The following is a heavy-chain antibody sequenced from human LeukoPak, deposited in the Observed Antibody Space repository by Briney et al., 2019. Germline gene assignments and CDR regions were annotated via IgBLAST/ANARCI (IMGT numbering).Heavy chain of an antibody. Sequence: PGGSLRLSCAASGLDFSNYDMHWVRQAPGKGLEWVSTIWFDGTNKYYDESVKGRFSISRDNSRNILDLQMNSLRAEDSAVYYCAATRTGRDSYFFYYMDVWGKGTTVTVSS. D-gene: IGHD3-10*01. CDR1: GLDFSNYD. CDR2: IWFDGTNK. CDR3: AATRTGRDSYFFYYMDV. J-gene: IGHJ6*03. V-gene: IGHV3-33*01.